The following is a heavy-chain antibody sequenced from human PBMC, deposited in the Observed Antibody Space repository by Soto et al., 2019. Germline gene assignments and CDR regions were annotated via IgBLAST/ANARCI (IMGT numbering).Heavy chain of an antibody. V-gene: IGHV6-1*01. J-gene: IGHJ5*02. CDR1: GDSVSSNSAA. CDR3: ARGTAARPTVWFDP. D-gene: IGHD6-6*01. Sequence: PSHALSLTCAISGDSVSSNSAAWNWIRQSPSRGLEWLGRTYYRSKWYNDYAVSVKSRITINPDTSKNQFSLQLNSVTPEDTAVYYCARGTAARPTVWFDPWGQGTLVTVSS. CDR2: TYYRSKWYN.